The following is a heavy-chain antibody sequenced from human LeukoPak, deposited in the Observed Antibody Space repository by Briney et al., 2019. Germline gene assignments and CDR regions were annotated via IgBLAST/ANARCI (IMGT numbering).Heavy chain of an antibody. J-gene: IGHJ6*03. Sequence: GGSLRLSCAASGFTFSSYGMSWVRQAPGKGLEWVSAISGGGGSTYYADSVKGRFTISRENAKSSLYLQMKSLRAGDTAVYYCARDRGRYYMDVWGKGTTVTISS. V-gene: IGHV3-23*01. D-gene: IGHD6-25*01. CDR1: GFTFSSYG. CDR2: ISGGGGST. CDR3: ARDRGRYYMDV.